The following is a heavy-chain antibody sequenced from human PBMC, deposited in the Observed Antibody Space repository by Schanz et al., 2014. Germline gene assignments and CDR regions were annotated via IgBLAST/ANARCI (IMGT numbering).Heavy chain of an antibody. D-gene: IGHD5-18*01. CDR1: GFAFSSFA. Sequence: EVQLLESGGGLVKPGGSLRLSCAASGFAFSSFAMTWVRQAPGRGLEWVSSISTSGTYMYIADSLKGRLTISRDDAKKSMYLQMNNLRAEDTAVYYCVRVSFADPRLYRGMDRDIDYWGQGTLVTVSS. CDR3: VRVSFADPRLYRGMDRDIDY. CDR2: ISTSGTYM. V-gene: IGHV3-21*02. J-gene: IGHJ4*02.